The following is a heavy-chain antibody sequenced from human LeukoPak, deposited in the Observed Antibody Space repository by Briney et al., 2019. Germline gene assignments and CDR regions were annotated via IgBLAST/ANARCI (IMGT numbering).Heavy chain of an antibody. V-gene: IGHV1-24*01. CDR1: GYTLTELS. CDR3: ATRPPPRYYYYSSGYYA. J-gene: IGHJ5*02. CDR2: FDPEAGET. D-gene: IGHD3-22*01. Sequence: ASVKVSCKVSGYTLTELSMHWVRQAPGKGLEWMGSFDPEAGETIYAQKFQGRVTMTEDTSTDTAYMELSSLRSEDTAVYYCATRPPPRYYYYSSGYYAWGQGTLVTVSS.